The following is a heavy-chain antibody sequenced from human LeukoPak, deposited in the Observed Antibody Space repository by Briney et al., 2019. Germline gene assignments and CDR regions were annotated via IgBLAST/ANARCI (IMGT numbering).Heavy chain of an antibody. Sequence: ASVKVSCKASGYTFTGYYMHWVRQAPGQGLEWMGWINPNSGGTNYAQKFQGRVTMTRDTSTSTAYMKLSRLRSDDTAVYYCARGYWAADNAFDIWGQGTMVTVSS. D-gene: IGHD6-13*01. CDR2: INPNSGGT. CDR1: GYTFTGYY. CDR3: ARGYWAADNAFDI. V-gene: IGHV1-2*02. J-gene: IGHJ3*02.